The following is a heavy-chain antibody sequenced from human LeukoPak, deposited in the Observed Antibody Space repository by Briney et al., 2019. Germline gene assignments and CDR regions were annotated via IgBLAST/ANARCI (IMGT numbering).Heavy chain of an antibody. J-gene: IGHJ4*02. CDR3: ATSNDAKIAPFDH. D-gene: IGHD2-21*01. CDR2: INTKGET. CDR1: GVSMSAYQ. Sequence: AETLSLTCTVSGVSMSAYQWSWVRQSPEKGLEWIGCINTKGETSYNPSLKSRATTSVDTSKSQFSLRLTSVTAADTAVYYCATSNDAKIAPFDHWGQGAPVTVSS. V-gene: IGHV4-4*09.